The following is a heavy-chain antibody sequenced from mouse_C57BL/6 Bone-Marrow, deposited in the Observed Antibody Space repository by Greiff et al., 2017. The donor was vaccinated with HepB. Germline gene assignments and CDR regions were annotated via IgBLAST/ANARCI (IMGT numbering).Heavy chain of an antibody. CDR2: ISNGGGST. CDR3: ARWPITTVVATGAMDY. J-gene: IGHJ4*01. V-gene: IGHV5-12*01. D-gene: IGHD1-1*01. CDR1: GFTFSDYY. Sequence: EVMLVESGGGLVQPGGSLKLSCAASGFTFSDYYMYWVRQTPEKRLEWVAYISNGGGSTYYPDTVKGRFTISRDNAKNTLYLQMSRLKSGDTAMYYCARWPITTVVATGAMDYWGQGTSVTVSS.